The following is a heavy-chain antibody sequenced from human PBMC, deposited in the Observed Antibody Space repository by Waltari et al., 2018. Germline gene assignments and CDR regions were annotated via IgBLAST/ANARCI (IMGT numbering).Heavy chain of an antibody. CDR2: IYHSGST. V-gene: IGHV4-38-2*02. CDR1: GSSISSGYY. Sequence: QVQLQESGPGLVKPSETLSLTCAVSGSSISSGYYWGWIRQPPGKGLEWIGSIYHSGSTYYNPSLKSRVTISVDTSKNQFSLKLSSVTAADTAVYYCARDGITMIVVVITTRGYFDYWGQGTLVTVSS. J-gene: IGHJ4*02. CDR3: ARDGITMIVVVITTRGYFDY. D-gene: IGHD3-22*01.